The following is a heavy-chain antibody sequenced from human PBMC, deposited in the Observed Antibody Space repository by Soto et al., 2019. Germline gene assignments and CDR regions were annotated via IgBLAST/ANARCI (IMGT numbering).Heavy chain of an antibody. Sequence: QVQLVQSGAEVKKPGSSVKVSCKASGGTFSSYAISWVRQAPGQGLEWMGGIIPIFGTANYAQKFQGRVTITADKSTSTAYMELSSLRSEDTAVYYCARGGGGYYYDSSGYIDYDYWGQGTLVTVSS. CDR1: GGTFSSYA. D-gene: IGHD3-22*01. CDR3: ARGGGGYYYDSSGYIDYDY. CDR2: IIPIFGTA. J-gene: IGHJ4*02. V-gene: IGHV1-69*06.